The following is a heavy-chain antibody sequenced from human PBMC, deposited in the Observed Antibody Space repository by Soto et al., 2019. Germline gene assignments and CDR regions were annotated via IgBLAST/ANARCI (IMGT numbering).Heavy chain of an antibody. CDR1: GFIFSSYA. J-gene: IGHJ4*02. V-gene: IGHV3-30-3*01. CDR2: ISYDGSNK. D-gene: IGHD2-2*01. Sequence: QVQLVESGGCVVQPGRSLRLSCAASGFIFSSYAMNWVRQAPGKVLEWVALISYDGSNKYYTDSVKGRFTISRDSSKNTLYLQMNSLRAADTAVYYCGRCTSTSCHLGSDYWGQGTLVTVSS. CDR3: GRCTSTSCHLGSDY.